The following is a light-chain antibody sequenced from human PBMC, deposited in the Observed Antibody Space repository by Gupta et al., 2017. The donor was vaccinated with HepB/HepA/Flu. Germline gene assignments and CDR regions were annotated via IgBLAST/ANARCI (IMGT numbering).Light chain of an antibody. CDR3: KQSNSSPWS. Sequence: DIEMTPSPSSLSASVGDRVTITCRASQGISSYLNWYQQKPGKAPKLLIYAASSLQSGVPSRISGSGSGTDFTLNISRLEAEDVATYYCKQSNSSPWSFGHGTKVEIK. CDR1: QGISSY. J-gene: IGKJ2*03. CDR2: AAS. V-gene: IGKV1-39*01.